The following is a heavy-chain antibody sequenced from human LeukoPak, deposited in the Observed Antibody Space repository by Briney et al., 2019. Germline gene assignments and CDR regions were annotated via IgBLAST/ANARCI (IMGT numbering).Heavy chain of an antibody. D-gene: IGHD6-13*01. J-gene: IGHJ4*02. CDR2: IKLDGSEK. CDR1: GFTFGKYW. Sequence: GGSLRLSCVASGFTFGKYWMSWVRQAPGKGLEWVANIKLDGSEKNYVDSVKGRFTISWDNAKKSLYLEMNTLRAEDTAIYYCACPYRSRFDYWGQGTLVTVSS. V-gene: IGHV3-7*03. CDR3: ACPYRSRFDY.